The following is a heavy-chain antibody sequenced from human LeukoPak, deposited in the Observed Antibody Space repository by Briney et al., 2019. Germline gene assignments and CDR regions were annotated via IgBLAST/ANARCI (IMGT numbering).Heavy chain of an antibody. CDR1: GFTFSNEW. V-gene: IGHV3-7*01. CDR2: ISQDGSAK. CDR3: VRLPRSNSVY. D-gene: IGHD1-26*01. Sequence: PGGSLRLSCGVTGFTFSNEWMHWVRQAPGKGLEWVALISQDGSAKQYVDSVKGRFTISRDNAKNSVYLQINSLRVEDTAVYYCVRLPRSNSVYWGQGTLVTVSS. J-gene: IGHJ4*02.